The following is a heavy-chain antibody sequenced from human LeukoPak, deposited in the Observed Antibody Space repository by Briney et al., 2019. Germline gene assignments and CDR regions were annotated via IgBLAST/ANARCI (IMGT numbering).Heavy chain of an antibody. V-gene: IGHV3-9*01. CDR1: GFTFDDYA. Sequence: GRSLRLSCAASGFTFDDYAMHWVRQAPGKGLEWVSGISWNSGSIGYADSVKGRFTISRDNAKNSLYLQMNSLRAEDTALYYCAKLVGATVDAFDIWGQATMVTVSS. CDR2: ISWNSGSI. CDR3: AKLVGATVDAFDI. D-gene: IGHD1-26*01. J-gene: IGHJ3*02.